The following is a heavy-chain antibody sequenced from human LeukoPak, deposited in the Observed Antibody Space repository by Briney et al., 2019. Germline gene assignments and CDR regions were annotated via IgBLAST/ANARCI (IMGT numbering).Heavy chain of an antibody. CDR2: IYYSGST. CDR3: ARGHYFDQNLDC. CDR1: GGSISSHY. J-gene: IGHJ4*02. V-gene: IGHV4-59*11. D-gene: IGHD2/OR15-2a*01. Sequence: SETLSLTCTVSGGSISSHYWSWIRQPPGKGLEWIGYIYYSGSTNYNPSLKSRVTISVDTSKNQFSLKLSSVTAADTAVYYCARGHYFDQNLDCWGQGTLVTVPS.